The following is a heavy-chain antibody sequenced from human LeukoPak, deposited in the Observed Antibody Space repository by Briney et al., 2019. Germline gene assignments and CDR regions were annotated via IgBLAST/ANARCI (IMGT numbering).Heavy chain of an antibody. Sequence: PSETLSLTCAVYGGSFSGYYWSWIRQPPGKGLEWIGEINHSGSTNYNPSLKSRVTISVDTSENQFSLKLSSVTAADTAVYYCASYPRYDILTGYYKRYLDYWGQGTLVTVSS. J-gene: IGHJ4*02. CDR1: GGSFSGYY. D-gene: IGHD3-9*01. CDR3: ASYPRYDILTGYYKRYLDY. CDR2: INHSGST. V-gene: IGHV4-34*01.